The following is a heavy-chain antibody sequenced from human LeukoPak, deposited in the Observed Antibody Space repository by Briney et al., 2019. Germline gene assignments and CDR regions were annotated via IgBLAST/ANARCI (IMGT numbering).Heavy chain of an antibody. D-gene: IGHD6-13*01. CDR3: AKGGAAVDNYWYFDL. CDR1: GLTFDDYA. V-gene: IGHV3-9*01. Sequence: GGSLRLSCAASGLTFDDYAMHRVRQAPGKGLEWVSGISWTTGNIAYADSVKGRFTISRDSAKNSLYLQMNTLRAEDTALYYCAKGGAAVDNYWYFDLWGRGTLVTVTS. J-gene: IGHJ2*01. CDR2: ISWTTGNI.